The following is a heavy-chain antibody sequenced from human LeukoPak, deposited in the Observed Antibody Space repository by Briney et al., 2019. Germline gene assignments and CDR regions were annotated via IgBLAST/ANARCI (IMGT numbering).Heavy chain of an antibody. CDR3: ARDLRDSSVDY. CDR2: INPNSGGT. J-gene: IGHJ4*02. D-gene: IGHD3-22*01. Sequence: ASVKVSCKASGYTFTSYDINWVRQATGQGLEWMGWINPNSGGTNYAQKFQGRVTMTRDTSISTAYMELSRLRSDDTAVYYCARDLRDSSVDYWGQGTLVTVSS. V-gene: IGHV1-2*02. CDR1: GYTFTSYD.